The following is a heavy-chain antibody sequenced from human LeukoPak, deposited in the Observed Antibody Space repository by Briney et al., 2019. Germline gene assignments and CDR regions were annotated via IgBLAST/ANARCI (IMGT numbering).Heavy chain of an antibody. V-gene: IGHV4-34*01. CDR2: INHSGST. D-gene: IGHD6-6*01. J-gene: IGHJ1*01. Sequence: PSETLSLTCAVYGGSFSGYYWSWIRQPPGKGLEWIGEINHSGSTNYNPSLKSRVTVSVDTSKDQFSLKLSSVTAADTAVYYCASNRSSSDWGQGTLVTVSS. CDR1: GGSFSGYY. CDR3: ASNRSSSD.